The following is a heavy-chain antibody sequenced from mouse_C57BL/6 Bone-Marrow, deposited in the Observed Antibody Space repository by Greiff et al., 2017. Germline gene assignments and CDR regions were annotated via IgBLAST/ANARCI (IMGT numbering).Heavy chain of an antibody. J-gene: IGHJ2*01. CDR1: GFTFSSYT. CDR2: ISGGGGNP. D-gene: IGHD4-1*01. CDR3: ARHGNWERRGFED. Sequence: EVKLVESGGGLVKPGGSLKLSCAASGFTFSSYTMSWVRQTPEKRLGWVATISGGGGNPSYPDSVKGRFTISRDNANNTLYLQMSSLRSEDTALYYCARHGNWERRGFEDWGQGTTLTVSS. V-gene: IGHV5-9*01.